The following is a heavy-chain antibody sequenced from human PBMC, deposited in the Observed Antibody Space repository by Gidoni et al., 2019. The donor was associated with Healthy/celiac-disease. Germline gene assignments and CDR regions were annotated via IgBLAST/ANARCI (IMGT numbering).Heavy chain of an antibody. CDR1: GYTFTSYG. CDR2: ISAYNGNT. V-gene: IGHV1-18*04. J-gene: IGHJ6*02. D-gene: IGHD6-19*01. Sequence: QVQLVQSGAEVKKPGASVKVSCKASGYTFTSYGITWVRQAPGQGLEWMGRISAYNGNTNYAQKVQGRVTMTTDTSTSTAYMELRSLGSDDTAVYYCARVLAVAGYYYGMDVWGQGTTVTVSS. CDR3: ARVLAVAGYYYGMDV.